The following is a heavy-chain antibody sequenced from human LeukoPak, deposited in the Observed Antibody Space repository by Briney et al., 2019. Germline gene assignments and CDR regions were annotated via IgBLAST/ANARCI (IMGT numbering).Heavy chain of an antibody. V-gene: IGHV3-53*01. CDR2: IHNDGST. CDR3: TTDRYYDNSELQFQH. J-gene: IGHJ1*01. Sequence: GGSLRLSCAASGFVVSSNYMNWVRQAPGKGLEWVSFIHNDGSTFYADSVKGRFTISKDNSKNTVYLQMNSLRIEDTAVYYCTTDRYYDNSELQFQHWGQGTLVTVSS. D-gene: IGHD3-22*01. CDR1: GFVVSSNY.